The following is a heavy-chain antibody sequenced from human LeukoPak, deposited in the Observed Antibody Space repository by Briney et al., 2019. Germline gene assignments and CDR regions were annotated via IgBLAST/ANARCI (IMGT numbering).Heavy chain of an antibody. CDR1: GGSISSYY. V-gene: IGHV4-4*07. D-gene: IGHD3-22*01. CDR3: ARPMRDSSGYADAFDI. Sequence: SETLSLTCTVSGGSISSYYWSWIRQPAGKGLEWIGRIYTSGSTNYNPSLKSRVTISVDTSKNQFSLKLSSVTAADTAVYYCARPMRDSSGYADAFDIWGQGTMVTVSS. J-gene: IGHJ3*02. CDR2: IYTSGST.